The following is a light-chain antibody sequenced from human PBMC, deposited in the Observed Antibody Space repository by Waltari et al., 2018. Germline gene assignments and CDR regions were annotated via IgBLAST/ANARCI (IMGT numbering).Light chain of an antibody. V-gene: IGLV2-14*03. Sequence: QSALTQPASVSGSPGQSITISCTGIASDVAFYTYVPWYQQHPGKAPKVIIYDVSERPSGVSNRFSGSKSGNSAFLTISGLQAEDEADYYCNSYTGSSSWVFGGGTKLTV. J-gene: IGLJ3*02. CDR2: DVS. CDR1: ASDVAFYTY. CDR3: NSYTGSSSWV.